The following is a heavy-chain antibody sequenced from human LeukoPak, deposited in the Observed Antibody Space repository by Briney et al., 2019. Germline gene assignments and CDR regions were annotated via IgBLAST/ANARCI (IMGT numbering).Heavy chain of an antibody. V-gene: IGHV1-18*01. CDR3: ARDLLYSSGYYLIEARFDY. Sequence: ASVNVSCKASGYIFTSYGISWVRQAPGQGLEWMGWISAYNGNTNYTQKLQGRVTMTTDTSTSTAYMELRSLRSDDTAVYYCARDLLYSSGYYLIEARFDYWGQGTLVTVSS. CDR2: ISAYNGNT. J-gene: IGHJ4*02. D-gene: IGHD3-22*01. CDR1: GYIFTSYG.